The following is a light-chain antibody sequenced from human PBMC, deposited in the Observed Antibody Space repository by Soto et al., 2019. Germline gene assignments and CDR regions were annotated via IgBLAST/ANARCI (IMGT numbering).Light chain of an antibody. CDR2: AAS. CDR3: QQSYNSPVT. Sequence: DIQMTQSPSSLSASVGDRVTITCRASQSTSNFLSWYQQKRGSAPKLLIYAASSLATGVPSRFSGSGSGTEFTLTISSLQPEDFATYYCQQSYNSPVTFGGGTKVELK. V-gene: IGKV1-39*01. J-gene: IGKJ4*01. CDR1: QSTSNF.